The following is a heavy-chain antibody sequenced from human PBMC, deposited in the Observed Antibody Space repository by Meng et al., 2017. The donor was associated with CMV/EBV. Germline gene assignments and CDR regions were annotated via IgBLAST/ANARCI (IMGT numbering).Heavy chain of an antibody. CDR3: ARVIWSGTDNQYALDV. V-gene: IGHV2-26*01. D-gene: IGHD3-10*01. CDR1: GFSFDAPPRG. CDR2: IFSDGER. J-gene: IGHJ6*02. Sequence: SGPTLVKPTETLTLTCSVSGFSFDAPPRGVSWIRQPPGKALEWLAHIFSDGERSYSPSLKSRLTIFKDAPKSQFVLSMTNVDPADTGRYYCARVIWSGTDNQYALDVWGQGTTVTVSS.